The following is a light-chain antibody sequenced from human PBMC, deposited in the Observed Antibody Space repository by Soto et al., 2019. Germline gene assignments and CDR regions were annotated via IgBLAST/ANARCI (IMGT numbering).Light chain of an antibody. V-gene: IGKV3-15*01. CDR3: QQYNNWPPWT. J-gene: IGKJ1*01. CDR2: GAS. CDR1: QSVTSN. Sequence: VMTQSPAALSVSPGERATLSCRASQSVTSNLAWYQQKPGQAPRLLIYGASTRATGIPARFGGSGSGTEFTLTISSLQSEDFAVYYCQQYNNWPPWTFGQGTKADI.